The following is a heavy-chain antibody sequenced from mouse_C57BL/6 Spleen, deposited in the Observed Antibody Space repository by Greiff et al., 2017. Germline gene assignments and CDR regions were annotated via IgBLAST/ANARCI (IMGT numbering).Heavy chain of an antibody. Sequence: VQLQQSGAELVRPGASVTLSCKASGYTFTDYEMHWVKQTPVHGLEWIGAIDPETGGTAYNQKFKGKAILTADKSSSTAYMELRSLTSEDSAVYYCTREGLYYGSSYDFDDWGQGTTLTVSS. J-gene: IGHJ2*01. CDR2: IDPETGGT. D-gene: IGHD1-1*01. CDR3: TREGLYYGSSYDFDD. V-gene: IGHV1-15*01. CDR1: GYTFTDYE.